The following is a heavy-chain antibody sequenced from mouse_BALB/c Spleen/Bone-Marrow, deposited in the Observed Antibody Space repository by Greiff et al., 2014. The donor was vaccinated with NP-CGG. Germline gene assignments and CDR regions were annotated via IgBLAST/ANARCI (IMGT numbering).Heavy chain of an antibody. CDR2: INPYNGAT. CDR3: ARGDYPYAMDY. Sequence: EVQGVESGPELVKPGASVKISCKASGYSFTGYYMHWVKQSHVKSLEWIGRINPYNGATSYNQNFKDKASLTVDKSSSTAYMELHSLTSEDSAVYYCARGDYPYAMDYWGQGTSVTVSS. D-gene: IGHD2-4*01. J-gene: IGHJ4*01. V-gene: IGHV1-31*01. CDR1: GYSFTGYY.